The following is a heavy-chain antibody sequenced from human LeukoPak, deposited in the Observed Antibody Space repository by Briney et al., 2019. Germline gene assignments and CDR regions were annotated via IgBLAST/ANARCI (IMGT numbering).Heavy chain of an antibody. CDR1: GFTFSSYA. D-gene: IGHD6-19*01. CDR3: ARFLAVAGTGLRYFDL. J-gene: IGHJ2*01. V-gene: IGHV3-7*01. Sequence: GGSLRLSCAASGFTFSSYAMSWVRQAPGKGLEWVANIKQDGSEQYYVDSVKGRFTISRDNAKNSLYLQMNSLRAEDTAVYYCARFLAVAGTGLRYFDLWGRGTLVTVSS. CDR2: IKQDGSEQ.